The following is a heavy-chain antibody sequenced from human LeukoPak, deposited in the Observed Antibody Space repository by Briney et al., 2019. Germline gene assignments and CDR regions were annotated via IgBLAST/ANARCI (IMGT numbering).Heavy chain of an antibody. D-gene: IGHD3-10*01. Sequence: ASVKVSCKASGYTFTGYYMHWVRQAPGQGLEWMGWINPNSGGTNYAQKFQGRVTMTRDTSISTAYMELSRLRSDDTAVYYCASHYGSGSYYPFDCWGQGTLVTVSS. J-gene: IGHJ4*02. V-gene: IGHV1-2*02. CDR2: INPNSGGT. CDR1: GYTFTGYY. CDR3: ASHYGSGSYYPFDC.